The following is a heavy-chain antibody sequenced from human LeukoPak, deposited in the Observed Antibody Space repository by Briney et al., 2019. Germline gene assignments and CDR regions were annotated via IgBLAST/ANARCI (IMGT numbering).Heavy chain of an antibody. V-gene: IGHV3-11*04. D-gene: IGHD3-22*01. CDR2: ISSSGGNI. CDR3: ARDRSEDDSSGYIHRDFDY. J-gene: IGHJ4*02. Sequence: GGSLRLSCAASGFTYSDYYMNWIRQAPGRGLEWISYISSSGGNINYADSVQGRFTISRDNAKKSLYLQMSSLRAEDTAVYYCARDRSEDDSSGYIHRDFDYWGQGTLVIVSS. CDR1: GFTYSDYY.